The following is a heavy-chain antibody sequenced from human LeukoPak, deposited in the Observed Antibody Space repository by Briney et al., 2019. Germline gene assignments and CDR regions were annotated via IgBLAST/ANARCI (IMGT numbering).Heavy chain of an antibody. J-gene: IGHJ4*02. CDR2: INPGGAGT. CDR1: GFTFSNHA. D-gene: IGHD4-11*01. V-gene: IGHV3-23*01. CDR3: VKDLSFDYNYFDY. Sequence: GGSLRLSCAASGFTFSNHAMHWVRQAPGKGLEWVSTINPGGAGTYYTDSVKGRFTISRDKSKNTVFLQMNSLRADDTAVYFCVKDLSFDYNYFDYWGQGTLVTVSS.